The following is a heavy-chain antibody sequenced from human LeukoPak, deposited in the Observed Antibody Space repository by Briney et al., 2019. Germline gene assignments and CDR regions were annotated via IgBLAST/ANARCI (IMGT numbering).Heavy chain of an antibody. D-gene: IGHD3-10*01. J-gene: IGHJ4*02. Sequence: ASVKVSCKASGYTFTGYYMHWVRQAPGQGLEWMGWINPNSGGTNYAQKFQGRVTMTRDTSISTAYMELSRLRSDDTAVYYCARVGSTMVRGDIIDYWGQGTLVTVSS. CDR3: ARVGSTMVRGDIIDY. V-gene: IGHV1-2*02. CDR2: INPNSGGT. CDR1: GYTFTGYY.